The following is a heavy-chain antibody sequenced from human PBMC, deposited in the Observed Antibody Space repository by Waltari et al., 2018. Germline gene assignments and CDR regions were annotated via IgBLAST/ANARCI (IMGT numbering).Heavy chain of an antibody. D-gene: IGHD5-12*01. CDR3: AKKGATIVDY. V-gene: IGHV4-38-2*01. CDR2: IHHSGST. J-gene: IGHJ4*02. Sequence: QVQLQESGPGLVKPSETLSLTCAVSGYSISSGYYWGWIRQPPGKGLEWIGSIHHSGSTYYNPPLKSRVTISVDTSKNQFSLKLSSVTAADTAVYYCAKKGATIVDYWGQGTLVTVSS. CDR1: GYSISSGYY.